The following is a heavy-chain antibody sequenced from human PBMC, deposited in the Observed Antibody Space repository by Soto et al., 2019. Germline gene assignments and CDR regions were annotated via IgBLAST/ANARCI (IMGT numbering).Heavy chain of an antibody. CDR2: INHSGST. Sequence: PSETLSLTCAVYGGSFSGYYWSWIRQPPGKGLEWIGEINHSGSTNYNPSLKSRVTISVDTSKNQFSLKLSSVTAADTAVYYCARGKLAYSSENYMDVWGKGTTVTVSS. D-gene: IGHD6-19*01. V-gene: IGHV4-34*01. J-gene: IGHJ6*03. CDR1: GGSFSGYY. CDR3: ARGKLAYSSENYMDV.